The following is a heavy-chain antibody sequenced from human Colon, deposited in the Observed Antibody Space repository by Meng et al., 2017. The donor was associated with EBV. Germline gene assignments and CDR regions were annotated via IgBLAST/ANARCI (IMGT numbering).Heavy chain of an antibody. CDR1: GVSISSNIR. CDR2: IDDSGST. J-gene: IGHJ4*02. V-gene: IGHV4-4*02. Sequence: QVQLQESGPGLEKPSGTRSLTGGVSGVSISSNIRWTWVRQPPGKGLEWIGDIDDSGSTNYNPSLNSRISISLDKSKNHFSLKVNSVTAADTAVYYCARGKQDAWELLAYWGQGALVTVSS. D-gene: IGHD1-26*01. CDR3: ARGKQDAWELLAY.